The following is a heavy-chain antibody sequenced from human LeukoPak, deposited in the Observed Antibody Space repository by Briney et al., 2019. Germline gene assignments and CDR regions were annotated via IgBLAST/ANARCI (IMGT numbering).Heavy chain of an antibody. CDR2: ISGSGGST. J-gene: IGHJ4*02. CDR1: GFTFSSYA. D-gene: IGHD1-26*01. Sequence: GGSLRLSCAASGFTFSSYAMSWVRQAPGKGLEWVSAISGSGGSTYYADSVKGRFTISRDNSKNTLYLQMNSLRAEDTAVYYCARDQLVGVGATTWYFDYWGQGTLVTVSS. CDR3: ARDQLVGVGATTWYFDY. V-gene: IGHV3-23*01.